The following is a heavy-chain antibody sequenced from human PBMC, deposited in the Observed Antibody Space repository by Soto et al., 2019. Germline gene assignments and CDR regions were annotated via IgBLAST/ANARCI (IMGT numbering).Heavy chain of an antibody. J-gene: IGHJ3*02. CDR1: GFTFSFYG. Sequence: QVQLVESGGGVVQPGRSLRLSCAASGFTFSFYGMHWVRQAPGKGLEWVAVISYDGSNKYYADSVKGRFTISRDNCKNTLYLQMNSLRAEDTAVYYCAKDLGHGGRGAFDIWGQGTMVTVSS. CDR3: AKDLGHGGRGAFDI. D-gene: IGHD7-27*01. CDR2: ISYDGSNK. V-gene: IGHV3-30*18.